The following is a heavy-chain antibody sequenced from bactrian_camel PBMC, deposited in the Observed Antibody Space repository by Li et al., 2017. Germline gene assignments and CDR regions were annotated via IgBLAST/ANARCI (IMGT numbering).Heavy chain of an antibody. CDR3: AADRLCNGIFGY. V-gene: IGHV3S54*01. Sequence: HVQLVESGGGSVQAGGSLRLSCAASGYTYSTSTSYMGWFRQAPGKEREGVAAIYTGGSSTYYADSVKGRFTVSRDNAKNTLFLQMNRLKPEDTAMYYCAADRLCNGIFGYWGQGTQVTVS. CDR1: GYTYSTST. J-gene: IGHJ6*01. CDR2: IYTGGSST. D-gene: IGHD3*01.